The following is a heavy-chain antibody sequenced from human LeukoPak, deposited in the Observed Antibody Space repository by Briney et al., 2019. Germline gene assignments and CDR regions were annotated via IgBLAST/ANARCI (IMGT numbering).Heavy chain of an antibody. D-gene: IGHD6-13*01. CDR2: INPNSGGT. CDR3: ARVGGSWYLRLGS. CDR1: GYTFTGYF. Sequence: ASVKVSCKASGYTFTGYFMHWVRQAPGQGLEWRGWINPNSGGTNYAQKCQGRVTMTRDTSSNTAYMELSSLRSDDTAVYYCARVGGSWYLRLGSWGQGTLVTVSS. J-gene: IGHJ4*02. V-gene: IGHV1-2*02.